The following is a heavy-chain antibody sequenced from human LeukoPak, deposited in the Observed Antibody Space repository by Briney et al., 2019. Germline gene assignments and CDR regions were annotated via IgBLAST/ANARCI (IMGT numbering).Heavy chain of an antibody. CDR2: ISGRGGST. D-gene: IGHD2-2*01. Sequence: PGGSLRLSCAASGFTFSSYAMSWVRQAPGKGLEWLSGISGRGGSTYSADYLKGRFTISRDNSKNTLYLQMNNLRAEDTAEYYCAKGGYCGGTSCYFYYMDVWGKGTTVTVSS. V-gene: IGHV3-23*01. J-gene: IGHJ6*03. CDR1: GFTFSSYA. CDR3: AKGGYCGGTSCYFYYMDV.